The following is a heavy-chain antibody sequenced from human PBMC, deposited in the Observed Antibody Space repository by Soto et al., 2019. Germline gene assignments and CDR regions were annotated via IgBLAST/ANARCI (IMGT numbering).Heavy chain of an antibody. J-gene: IGHJ1*01. CDR3: AKGVPGIAVAGTGYFQH. Sequence: GGSLRLSCATSGFTFSSYAMSWVRQAPGKGLEWVSGISGSGDSTYYADSVKGRFTISIDNSKKTVYLQMNSLRAEDTAVYYCAKGVPGIAVAGTGYFQHWGQGT. CDR2: ISGSGDST. D-gene: IGHD6-19*01. V-gene: IGHV3-23*01. CDR1: GFTFSSYA.